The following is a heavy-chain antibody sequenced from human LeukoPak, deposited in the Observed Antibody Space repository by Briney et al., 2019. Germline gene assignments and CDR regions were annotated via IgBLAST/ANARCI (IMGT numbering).Heavy chain of an antibody. D-gene: IGHD6-19*01. CDR3: ARAAVGSSGWPFDY. V-gene: IGHV4-34*01. Sequence: PSETLSLTCAVYGGSFSGYYWSWIRQPPGKGLEWIGEINHSGSTNYNPSLKSRVTISVDTSKNQFSLKLSSVTAADTAVYYCARAAVGSSGWPFDYWGQGNPGHRLL. J-gene: IGHJ4*02. CDR2: INHSGST. CDR1: GGSFSGYY.